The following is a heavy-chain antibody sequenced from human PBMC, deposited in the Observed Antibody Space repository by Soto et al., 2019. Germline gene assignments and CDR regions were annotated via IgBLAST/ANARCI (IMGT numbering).Heavy chain of an antibody. J-gene: IGHJ4*02. V-gene: IGHV3-30-3*01. D-gene: IGHD1-26*01. CDR2: ISYDGSNK. CDR3: ARSQAVGAWDKYYFDY. Sequence: GGSLRLSCAASGFTFSSYAMHWVRQAPGKGLEWVAVISYDGSNKYYADSVKGRFTISRDNSKNTLYLQMNSLRAEDTAVYYCARSQAVGAWDKYYFDYWGQGTRVTVSS. CDR1: GFTFSSYA.